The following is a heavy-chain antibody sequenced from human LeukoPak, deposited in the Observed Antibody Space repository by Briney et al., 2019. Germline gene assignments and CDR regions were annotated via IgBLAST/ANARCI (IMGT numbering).Heavy chain of an antibody. V-gene: IGHV4-34*01. D-gene: IGHD5-12*01. J-gene: IGHJ4*02. CDR2: INHSGST. Sequence: SETLSLTCAVYGGSFSGHYWSWIRQPPGKGLEWIGEINHSGSTNYNPSLKSRVTISVDTSKNQFSLKLSSVTAADTAVYYCARAPSGYAMALDYWGQGTLVTVSS. CDR3: ARAPSGYAMALDY. CDR1: GGSFSGHY.